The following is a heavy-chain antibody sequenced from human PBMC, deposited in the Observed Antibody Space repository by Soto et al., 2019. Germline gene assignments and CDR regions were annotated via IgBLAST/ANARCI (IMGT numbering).Heavy chain of an antibody. D-gene: IGHD2-2*01. CDR3: ARGRHFYAIDY. CDR1: GTSFSGYY. CDR2: INYSGST. Sequence: ETLSLTCAVSGTSFSGYYWSWIRQPPGKGLEWIAEINYSGSTNYNPSLKGRVTISVDTSKNQFSLKVNSVTAADTAVYYCARGRHFYAIDYWGQGTLVTVSS. V-gene: IGHV4-34*01. J-gene: IGHJ4*02.